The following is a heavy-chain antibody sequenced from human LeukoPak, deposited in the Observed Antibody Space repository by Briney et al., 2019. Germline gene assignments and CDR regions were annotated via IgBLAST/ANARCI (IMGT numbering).Heavy chain of an antibody. J-gene: IGHJ4*02. CDR2: ISGSGGST. Sequence: GGSLRLSRAASGFTFSSYAMSWVRPAPGKGLGWVSAISGSGGSTYYADSVKSRFTISRDNSKNTLYLQMNSLRAEDTAVYFCAKSITAAGTADYWGQGTLVTVSS. CDR3: AKSITAAGTADY. V-gene: IGHV3-23*01. CDR1: GFTFSSYA. D-gene: IGHD6-13*01.